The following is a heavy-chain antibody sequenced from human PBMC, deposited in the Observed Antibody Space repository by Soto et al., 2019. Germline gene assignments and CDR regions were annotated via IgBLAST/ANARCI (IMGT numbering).Heavy chain of an antibody. D-gene: IGHD2-2*03. Sequence: SETLSLSCTVSGGSMSSEGYYWSWIPKHPGKGLEWIGYIYYSGLADYNPSLKSRLTISVDKSKNEFHRKMRSGTADDTAVDYCAYLRGFTGYPGYGGQGTWVTVSS. V-gene: IGHV4-31*03. CDR1: GGSMSSEGYY. CDR3: AYLRGFTGYPGY. CDR2: IYYSGLA. J-gene: IGHJ4*02.